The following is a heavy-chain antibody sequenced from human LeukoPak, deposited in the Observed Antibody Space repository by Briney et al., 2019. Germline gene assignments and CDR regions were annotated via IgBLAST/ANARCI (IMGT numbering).Heavy chain of an antibody. V-gene: IGHV3-23*01. CDR3: AKDRGRVWVQVAN. Sequence: LPGGSLRLSCAASGFTFSSFEMNWVRQAPGKGLEWVSGISGSGGSTYYADSVKGRFTISRDNSKNTLYLQMNSLRVEDTAVYYCAKDRGRVWVQVANWGQGTLVTVSS. J-gene: IGHJ4*02. CDR1: GFTFSSFE. D-gene: IGHD2-15*01. CDR2: ISGSGGST.